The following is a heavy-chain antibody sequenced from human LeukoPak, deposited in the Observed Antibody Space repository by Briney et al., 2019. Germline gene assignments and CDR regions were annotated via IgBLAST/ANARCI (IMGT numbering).Heavy chain of an antibody. V-gene: IGHV3-30*04. J-gene: IGHJ4*02. Sequence: GGSLRLSCAASGFTFSSYAMHWVRQAPGKGLEWVAVISYDGSNKYYADSVKGRFTISRDNSKNTLYLQMNSLRAEDTAVYYCARGRILTGYGEGDYWGQGTLVTVSS. CDR2: ISYDGSNK. CDR3: ARGRILTGYGEGDY. D-gene: IGHD3-9*01. CDR1: GFTFSSYA.